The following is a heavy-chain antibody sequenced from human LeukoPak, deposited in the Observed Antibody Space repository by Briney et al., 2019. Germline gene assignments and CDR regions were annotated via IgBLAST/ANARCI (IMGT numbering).Heavy chain of an antibody. CDR3: ARERPGSRVLDY. D-gene: IGHD3-10*01. CDR2: IYSGDTT. J-gene: IGHJ4*02. Sequence: GGSLRLSCAASGFIVSNNHINWIRQAPGKGLEWVSVIYSGDTTYYSDSVKGRFILSSDNSKNMLYLQMNSLGVEDTAVYYCARERPGSRVLDYWGQGTVVTVSS. V-gene: IGHV3-66*01. CDR1: GFIVSNNH.